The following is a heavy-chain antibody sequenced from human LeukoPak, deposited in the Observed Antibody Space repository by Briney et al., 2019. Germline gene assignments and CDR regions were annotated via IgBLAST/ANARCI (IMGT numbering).Heavy chain of an antibody. Sequence: GGSLRLSCAASGFIFSSYAMNWVRQEPGKGLEWVSTISGGDTSTFYADSVKGRFTISRDNSKNTLYLQMNNLRAEDTAVYYCAKNLNGGNTHSDYWGQGTLVTVSS. J-gene: IGHJ4*02. CDR1: GFIFSSYA. V-gene: IGHV3-23*01. CDR3: AKNLNGGNTHSDY. CDR2: ISGGDTST. D-gene: IGHD4-23*01.